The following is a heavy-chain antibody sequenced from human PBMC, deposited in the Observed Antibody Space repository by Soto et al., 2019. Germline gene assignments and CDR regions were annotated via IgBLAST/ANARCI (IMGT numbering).Heavy chain of an antibody. V-gene: IGHV3-23*01. CDR2: ISGSGGIT. CDR1: GFTFSSYA. CDR3: AKEMGGHRIFDS. Sequence: EVQLLESGGGLVQPGGSLRLSCAASGFTFSSYAMIWVRQAPGKGLEWVSGISGSGGITYYADSVKGRFTISRDNSKNTLYLQMSSLRAEDTAVYYCAKEMGGHRIFDSWGQGTLVTVSS. J-gene: IGHJ4*02. D-gene: IGHD5-18*01.